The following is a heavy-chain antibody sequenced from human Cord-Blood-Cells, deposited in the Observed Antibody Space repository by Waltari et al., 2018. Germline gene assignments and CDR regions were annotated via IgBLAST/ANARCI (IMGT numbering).Heavy chain of an antibody. CDR2: ISSSGSTI. CDR1: GFTFSSYE. J-gene: IGHJ3*02. V-gene: IGHV3-48*03. CDR3: ARVVDAFDI. Sequence: EVQLVESGGGLVQPGGSLRLSCAASGFTFSSYEMNWVRQAPGKGLEWVSYISSSGSTIYYADSVKGRFTISRDNAKNSLHLQMNSLRAEDTAVYYCARVVDAFDIWGQGTMVTVSS.